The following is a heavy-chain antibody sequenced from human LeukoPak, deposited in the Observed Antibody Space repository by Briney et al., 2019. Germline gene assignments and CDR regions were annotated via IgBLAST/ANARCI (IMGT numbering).Heavy chain of an antibody. V-gene: IGHV4-59*01. D-gene: IGHD4-23*01. CDR2: IYYSGST. CDR1: GGSISSYY. Sequence: SETLSLTCAVYGGSISSYYWSWIRQPPGKGLEWIGYIYYSGSTNYNPSLKSRVTISVDTSKNQFSLKLSSVTAADTAVYYCARTGGKRSIDYWGQGTLVTVSS. J-gene: IGHJ4*02. CDR3: ARTGGKRSIDY.